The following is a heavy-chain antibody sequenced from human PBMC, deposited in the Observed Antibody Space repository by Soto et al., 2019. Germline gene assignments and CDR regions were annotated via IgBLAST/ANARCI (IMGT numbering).Heavy chain of an antibody. CDR3: ARNVLVDTSMGGYYYYTMDV. J-gene: IGHJ6*02. D-gene: IGHD5-18*01. CDR2: IYHGGST. CDR1: GGSISSSNW. V-gene: IGHV4-4*02. Sequence: QVQLQESGPGLVKPSGTLFLTCAVSGGSISSSNWWSCVRQPPGKGLEWIGEIYHGGSTNYNPSLKSRVTISVDKSKNQFSLKLSSVTAADTAVYYCARNVLVDTSMGGYYYYTMDVWGQGTTVTVSS.